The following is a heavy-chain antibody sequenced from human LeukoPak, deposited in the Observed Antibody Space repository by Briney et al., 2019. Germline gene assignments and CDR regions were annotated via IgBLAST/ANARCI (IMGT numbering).Heavy chain of an antibody. J-gene: IGHJ6*03. CDR1: GGSISSYY. V-gene: IGHV4-4*07. CDR3: ARDQGTYYDFWSGYRGDYYMDV. D-gene: IGHD3-3*01. CDR2: IYTSGST. Sequence: SETLSLTCTASGGSISSYYWSWIRQPAGKGLEWIGRIYTSGSTNYNPSLKSRVTMSVDTSKNQFSLKLSSVTAADTAVYYCARDQGTYYDFWSGYRGDYYMDVWGKGTTVTVSS.